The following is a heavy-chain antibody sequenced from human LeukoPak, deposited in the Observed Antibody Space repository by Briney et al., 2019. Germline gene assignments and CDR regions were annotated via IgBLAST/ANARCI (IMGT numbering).Heavy chain of an antibody. D-gene: IGHD3-22*01. Sequence: GGSLRLSCAASGFTFSSYAMSWVRQAPGKGLEWVSAISGSGGSTYYADSVKGRFTISRDNSKNTLYLQMNSLRAEDTAVYYCAKSAYYYDTSGYYYFDYWGQGTLVTVSS. CDR3: AKSAYYYDTSGYYYFDY. V-gene: IGHV3-23*01. CDR1: GFTFSSYA. J-gene: IGHJ4*02. CDR2: ISGSGGST.